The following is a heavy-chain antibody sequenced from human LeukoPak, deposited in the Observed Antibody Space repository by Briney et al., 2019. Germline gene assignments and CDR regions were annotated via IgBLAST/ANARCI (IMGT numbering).Heavy chain of an antibody. Sequence: GESLKISCKTSGYSFTSYWIGWVRQMPGKGLEWLGIIYPDDSDTRYSPSFQGQVTISADKSISTAYLQWSSLKASDTATYHCAKTQSHLVLGDAFDFWGQGTMVTVSS. CDR1: GYSFTSYW. J-gene: IGHJ3*01. V-gene: IGHV5-51*01. D-gene: IGHD3-16*01. CDR3: AKTQSHLVLGDAFDF. CDR2: IYPDDSDT.